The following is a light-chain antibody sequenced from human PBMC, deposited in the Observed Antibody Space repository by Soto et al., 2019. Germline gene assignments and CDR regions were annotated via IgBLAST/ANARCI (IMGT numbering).Light chain of an antibody. V-gene: IGLV2-14*01. CDR3: NSYTSRYHFV. CDR2: EVN. CDR1: SSDVGGYNY. J-gene: IGLJ1*01. Sequence: QSVLTQPASVSGSPGQSITISCTGTSSDVGGYNYVSWYQQHPGKAPKLMIYEVNNRPSEVSNRFSGSKSGNTASLTISGLQPEDEADYYCNSYTSRYHFVLGTGTKVTVL.